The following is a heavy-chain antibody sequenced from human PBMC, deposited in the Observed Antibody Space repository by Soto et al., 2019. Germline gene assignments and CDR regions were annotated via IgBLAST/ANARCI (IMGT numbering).Heavy chain of an antibody. D-gene: IGHD6-13*01. CDR1: GFTFSSYA. V-gene: IGHV3-23*01. J-gene: IGHJ5*02. Sequence: GGSLRLSCAASGFTFSSYAMSWVRQAPGKGLEWVSAISGSGGSTYYADSVKGRFTISRDNSKNTLYLQMNSLRAEDTAVYYCAKVPGIAAAGTFWFDPWGQGTLVTVSS. CDR3: AKVPGIAAAGTFWFDP. CDR2: ISGSGGST.